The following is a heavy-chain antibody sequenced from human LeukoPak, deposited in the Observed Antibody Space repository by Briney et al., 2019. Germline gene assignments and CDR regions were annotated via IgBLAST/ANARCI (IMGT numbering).Heavy chain of an antibody. Sequence: GGSLRLSCAASGFTFSTYSMNWVRQAPGKGLEWVSFIRHDSTDLYYADSVKGRFTISRDNVKNLLYLQMNSLTAEDTAVYYCARDWFGETVWGRGTLVNVSS. V-gene: IGHV3-48*01. J-gene: IGHJ4*02. CDR3: ARDWFGETV. D-gene: IGHD3-10*01. CDR1: GFTFSTYS. CDR2: IRHDSTDL.